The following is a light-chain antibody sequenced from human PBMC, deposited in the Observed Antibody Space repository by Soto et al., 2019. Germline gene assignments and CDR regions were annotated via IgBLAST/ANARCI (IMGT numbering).Light chain of an antibody. J-gene: IGKJ3*01. CDR1: QGISNY. V-gene: IGKV1-17*03. CDR3: LQHSSYPFT. Sequence: DIPMTQSPSAMSASVGDRVTITCRASQGISNYLVWFQQKPGKIPKRLISAASSLQSGVPPRFSGSGSGTDFTLTISSLQPEDFATYYCLQHSSYPFTFGPGTTVDIK. CDR2: AAS.